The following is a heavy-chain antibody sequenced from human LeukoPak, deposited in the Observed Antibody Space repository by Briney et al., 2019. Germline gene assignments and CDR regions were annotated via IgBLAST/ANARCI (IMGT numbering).Heavy chain of an antibody. J-gene: IGHJ4*02. D-gene: IGHD3-10*01. Sequence: SETLSLTCTVSGGSISSSKYYWGWIRLPPGKGLQWIGSIYHSGSTYYNPSLKSRVTISVDTSKNQFSLKLSSVTAADTALYYCAKHYMGSSYNHGLDCWGQGTLVTVSS. CDR3: AKHYMGSSYNHGLDC. CDR1: GGSISSSKYY. V-gene: IGHV4-39*01. CDR2: IYHSGST.